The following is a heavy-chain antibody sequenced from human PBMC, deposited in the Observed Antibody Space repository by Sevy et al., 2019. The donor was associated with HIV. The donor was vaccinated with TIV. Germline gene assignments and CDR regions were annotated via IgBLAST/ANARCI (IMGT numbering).Heavy chain of an antibody. J-gene: IGHJ4*01. V-gene: IGHV3-48*01. CDR3: ARPDLSGWYFDF. CDR1: GFTFSSYS. Sequence: GGSLRLSCVASGFTFSSYSMNWVRQAPGKGLEWVSYISSSSDSSRTLYYADSVKGRFSISRDNAKNSVLLQMTSLRVEDTAVYYCARPDLSGWYFDFWGHGTLVTVSS. CDR2: ISSSSDSSRTL. D-gene: IGHD6-19*01.